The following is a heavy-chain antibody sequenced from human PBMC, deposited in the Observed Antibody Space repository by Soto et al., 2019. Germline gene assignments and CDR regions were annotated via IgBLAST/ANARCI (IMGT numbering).Heavy chain of an antibody. Sequence: GGSLRLSCAASGFTFSSYAMHWVRQAPGKGLEWVSGISSNSDTIDYADSVKGRFTISRDNAKNSLFLQMNSLRPEDTALYYCAKDMKWGGMTTIPYFDSWAQGTLVTVSS. CDR2: ISSNSDTI. V-gene: IGHV3-9*01. CDR3: AKDMKWGGMTTIPYFDS. D-gene: IGHD4-17*01. J-gene: IGHJ4*02. CDR1: GFTFSSYA.